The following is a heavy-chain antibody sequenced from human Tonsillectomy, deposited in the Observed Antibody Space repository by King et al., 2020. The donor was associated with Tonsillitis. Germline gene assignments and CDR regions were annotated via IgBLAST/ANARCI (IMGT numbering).Heavy chain of an antibody. V-gene: IGHV4-34*01. CDR1: GGSISGYY. J-gene: IGHJ3*02. CDR3: ARSAPAVQDAFDI. Sequence: VQLQQWGAGLLKPSETLSLTCAVYGGSISGYYWNWIRQPPGKGLEWIGEINHSGNSDYNPSLKSRVTMSVDTSKNVFSLRLSSVTAADTAVYYCARSAPAVQDAFDIWGQGTMVSVSS. D-gene: IGHD2-2*01. CDR2: INHSGNS.